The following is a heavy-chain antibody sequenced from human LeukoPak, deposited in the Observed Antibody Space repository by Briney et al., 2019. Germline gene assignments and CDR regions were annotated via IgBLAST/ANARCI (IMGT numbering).Heavy chain of an antibody. CDR2: IKQDGSEK. V-gene: IGHV3-7*03. CDR3: ARSNIVVVPAAIWFDY. CDR1: GFTFSSYW. J-gene: IGHJ4*02. Sequence: GGSLRLSCAASGFTFSSYWMNWVRQAPGKGLEWVANIKQDGSEKYYVDSVKGRFTISRDNAMNSLYLQMNSLRAEDTAVYYCARSNIVVVPAAIWFDYWGQGTLVTVSS. D-gene: IGHD2-2*01.